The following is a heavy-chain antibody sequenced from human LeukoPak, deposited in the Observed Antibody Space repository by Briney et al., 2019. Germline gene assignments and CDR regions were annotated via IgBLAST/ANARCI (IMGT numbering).Heavy chain of an antibody. J-gene: IGHJ4*02. V-gene: IGHV3-30*04. CDR3: AKHDLSGSYFVY. D-gene: IGHD3-10*01. Sequence: GRSLRLSCAASGFTFSNYAMHWVRQAPGKGLEWVAIISYDGTKQFYADSVKGRFTISRDNSRNTLSLQMNSLRVEDAALYYCAKHDLSGSYFVYWGQGTLVTVSS. CDR2: ISYDGTKQ. CDR1: GFTFSNYA.